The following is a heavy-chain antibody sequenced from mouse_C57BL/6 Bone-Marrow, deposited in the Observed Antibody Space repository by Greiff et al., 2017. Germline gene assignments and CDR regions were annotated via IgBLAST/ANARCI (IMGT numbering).Heavy chain of an antibody. V-gene: IGHV1-22*01. CDR1: GYTFTDYN. D-gene: IGHD2-5*01. J-gene: IGHJ3*01. CDR3: APVYYSNSWFAY. Sequence: EVQLQQSGPELVKPGASVKMSCKASGYTFTDYNMHWVKQSHGKSLAWIGYINPNNGGTRYNQKFKGKATLTVNKSSSTAYMELRSLTSEDSAVYYCAPVYYSNSWFAYWGQGTLVTVSA. CDR2: INPNNGGT.